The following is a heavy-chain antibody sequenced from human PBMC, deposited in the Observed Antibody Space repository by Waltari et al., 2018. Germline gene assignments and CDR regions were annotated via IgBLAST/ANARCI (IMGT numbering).Heavy chain of an antibody. D-gene: IGHD3-16*01. Sequence: QVQLQESGPGLVKPSETLSLTCPVSGGSLRSYYWTWIRQPPGKGLEWIGYIYYTGITNYNPSLKSRVTMSIDTSKNQFSLKLSPVTAADTAVYYCARRFDYVDYWGQGTLVTVSS. J-gene: IGHJ4*02. CDR2: IYYTGIT. CDR3: ARRFDYVDY. V-gene: IGHV4-59*08. CDR1: GGSLRSYY.